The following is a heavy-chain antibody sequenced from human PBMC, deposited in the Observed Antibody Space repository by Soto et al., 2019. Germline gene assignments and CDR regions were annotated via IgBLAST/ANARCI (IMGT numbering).Heavy chain of an antibody. Sequence: QVQLVQSGGEVKKPGASVKVACKASGYTFTNFCIGWVRQAPGQGLEYMGWITVSNGNANYAPKFQDRVTLTTDTSTNTAYMELRSLISDDTAVYYWARWLQLRPLHYGAQGTLFTVSS. J-gene: IGHJ4*02. CDR1: GYTFTNFC. CDR2: ITVSNGNA. V-gene: IGHV1-18*01. D-gene: IGHD1-7*01. CDR3: ARWLQLRPLHY.